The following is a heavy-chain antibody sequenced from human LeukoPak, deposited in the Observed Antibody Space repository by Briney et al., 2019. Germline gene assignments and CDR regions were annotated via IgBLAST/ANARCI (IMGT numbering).Heavy chain of an antibody. CDR1: GFTFSSYA. D-gene: IGHD2-2*01. CDR2: ISYDGSNK. CDR3: ARVSAYCSSTSCYYYYGMDV. V-gene: IGHV3-30*04. Sequence: GRSLRLSCAASGFTFSSYAMHWVRQAPGKGLEWVAVISYDGSNKYYADSVKGRFTISRDNSKNTLYLQMNSLRAEDTAVYYCARVSAYCSSTSCYYYYGMDVCGKGTTVTVSS. J-gene: IGHJ6*04.